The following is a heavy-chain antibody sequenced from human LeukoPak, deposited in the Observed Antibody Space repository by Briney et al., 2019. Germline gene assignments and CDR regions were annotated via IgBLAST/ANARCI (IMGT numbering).Heavy chain of an antibody. V-gene: IGHV4-38-2*01. CDR3: ASTNYGDYRFDY. Sequence: PSETLSLTCAVSGYSISSGYYWGWIRQPPGQGLEWIGSINHSGSTYYNPSLKSRVTISVDTSKNQFSLKLSSVTAADTAVYYCASTNYGDYRFDYWGQGTLVTVSS. CDR2: INHSGST. CDR1: GYSISSGYY. J-gene: IGHJ4*02. D-gene: IGHD4-17*01.